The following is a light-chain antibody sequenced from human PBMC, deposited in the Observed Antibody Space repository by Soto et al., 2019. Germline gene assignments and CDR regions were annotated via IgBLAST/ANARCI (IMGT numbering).Light chain of an antibody. CDR1: QSGRTH. V-gene: IGKV1-39*01. J-gene: IGKJ2*01. CDR3: QQSYSPPRT. Sequence: DIEMTQSPSSLSASIGDRVTITCRASQSGRTHLNWYHQKPGKAPELLIYAASSLQAGVPSRFSGSGSGTDFTLTISSLHPEDFGDYYCQQSYSPPRTFGQGTNLEIK. CDR2: AAS.